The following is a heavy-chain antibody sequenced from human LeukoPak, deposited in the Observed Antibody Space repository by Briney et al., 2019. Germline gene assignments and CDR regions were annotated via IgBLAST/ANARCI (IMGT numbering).Heavy chain of an antibody. CDR2: INWNGGNT. D-gene: IGHD5-24*01. CDR3: ARDRGWLQYIDY. CDR1: GFTFGDYG. V-gene: IGHV3-20*04. Sequence: GGSLRPSCAASGFTFGDYGMSWVRQAPGKGLEWVSSINWNGGNTAYADSVKGRFTIPRDTAKDSLYLQLNSLRAEDTALYYCARDRGWLQYIDYWGQGTLVTVSS. J-gene: IGHJ4*02.